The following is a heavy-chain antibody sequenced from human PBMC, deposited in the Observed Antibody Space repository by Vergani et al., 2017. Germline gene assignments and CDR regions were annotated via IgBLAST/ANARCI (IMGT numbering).Heavy chain of an antibody. CDR2: ISSSSSTI. CDR1: GFTFSSYS. CDR3: AGVGGGNGYGAGGY. J-gene: IGHJ4*02. D-gene: IGHD5-12*01. Sequence: EVQLVESGGGLVQPGGSLRLSCAASGFTFSSYSMNWVRQAPGKGLEWVSYISSSSSTIYYADSVKGRFTISRDNAKNSLYLHMNSLRDEDTAVYYWAGVGGGNGYGAGGYWGQGTLVTVSS. V-gene: IGHV3-48*02.